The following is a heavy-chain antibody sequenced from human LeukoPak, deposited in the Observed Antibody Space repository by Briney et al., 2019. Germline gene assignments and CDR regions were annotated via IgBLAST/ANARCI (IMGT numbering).Heavy chain of an antibody. J-gene: IGHJ4*02. CDR1: GYSFTSYW. CDR3: ARGHGELLWFGELLQAPYFDY. Sequence: GESLKISCKGFGYSFTSYWIGWGRQMPGRGLEWMGIIHPGDSDTRYSPSFQGQVTISADKSISTAYLQWSSLKASDTAMYYCARGHGELLWFGELLQAPYFDYWGQGTLVTVSS. CDR2: IHPGDSDT. D-gene: IGHD3-10*01. V-gene: IGHV5-51*01.